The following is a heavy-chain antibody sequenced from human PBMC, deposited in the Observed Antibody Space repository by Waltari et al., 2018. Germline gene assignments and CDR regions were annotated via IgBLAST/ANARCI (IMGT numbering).Heavy chain of an antibody. CDR3: ARGSKWSYYPY. Sequence: EVQLVESGGGVVRPGGCLRLACAASGFTFDDYGMSRGRQATGKGLVWVFGMNWNGGSTGYADSVNGRFTIARDNAKNHLYLQMNSLRAEDTALYYCARGSKWSYYPYWGQGTLVTVSS. CDR2: MNWNGGST. V-gene: IGHV3-20*04. J-gene: IGHJ4*02. D-gene: IGHD1-26*01. CDR1: GFTFDDYG.